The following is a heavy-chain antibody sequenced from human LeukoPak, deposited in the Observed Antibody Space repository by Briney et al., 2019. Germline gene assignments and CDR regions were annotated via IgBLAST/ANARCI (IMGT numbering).Heavy chain of an antibody. D-gene: IGHD4-17*01. Sequence: GGSLRLSCAASGFTFSDYYMSWIRQAPGKGLGWVSYISSSGSTIYYADSVKGRFTISRDNAKNSLYLQMNSLRAEDTAVYYCARAKTSTTVIYYWGQGTLVTVSS. J-gene: IGHJ4*02. V-gene: IGHV3-11*01. CDR1: GFTFSDYY. CDR2: ISSSGSTI. CDR3: ARAKTSTTVIYY.